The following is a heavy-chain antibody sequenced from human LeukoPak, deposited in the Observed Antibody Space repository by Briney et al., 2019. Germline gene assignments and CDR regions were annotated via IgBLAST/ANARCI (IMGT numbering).Heavy chain of an antibody. V-gene: IGHV4-31*03. Sequence: PSDSLSLTCTVSGDSVSTAGNFWNWLRQHPGKGLEWIGYIYYSGSTYYNPSLKSRVTISADTSTNQFSLNLSSVTAADTAVYYCARVSFHSGGPGPWGQGTLVTVSS. CDR2: IYYSGST. J-gene: IGHJ5*02. CDR1: GDSVSTAGNF. D-gene: IGHD2-15*01. CDR3: ARVSFHSGGPGP.